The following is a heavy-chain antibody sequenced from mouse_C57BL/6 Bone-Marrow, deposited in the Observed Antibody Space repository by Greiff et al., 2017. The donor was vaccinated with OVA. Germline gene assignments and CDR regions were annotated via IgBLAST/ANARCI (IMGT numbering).Heavy chain of an antibody. D-gene: IGHD1-1*01. J-gene: IGHJ3*01. CDR3: ARAYYYGSSYGFAY. CDR2: VYPYNGGT. V-gene: IGHV1-36*01. CDR1: GFTFTDYY. Sequence: EVQGVESGPVLVKPGPSVKISCKASGFTFTDYYMHWVKQSHGKSLEWIGLVYPYNGGTSYNQKFKGKATLTVDTSSSTAYMELNSLTSEDSAVYYCARAYYYGSSYGFAYWGQGTLVTVSA.